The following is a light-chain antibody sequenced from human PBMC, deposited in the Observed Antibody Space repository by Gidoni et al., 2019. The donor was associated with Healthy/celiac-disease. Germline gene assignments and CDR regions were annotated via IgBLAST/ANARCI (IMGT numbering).Light chain of an antibody. V-gene: IGKV3-20*01. CDR1: QSVNSAY. J-gene: IGKJ2*01. CDR2: ATS. CDR3: HRYGTSYT. Sequence: EIVLTQSPGTLSLSPGDRATLSCRASQSVNSAYVAWYQQKPGQAPRLLIYATSNRATGIPDRFSGSASGTDFTLTISRLEPEDFALYYCHRYGTSYTFGQXTKLEIK.